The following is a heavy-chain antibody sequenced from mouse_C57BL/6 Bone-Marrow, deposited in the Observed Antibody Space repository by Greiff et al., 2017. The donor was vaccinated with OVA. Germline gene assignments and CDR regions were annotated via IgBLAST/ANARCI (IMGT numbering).Heavy chain of an antibody. Sequence: EVQLQESGPGLVKPSQSLSLTCSVTGYSITSGYYWNWLRQFPGNKLEWMGYISYDGSNNYNQSLKNRISITRDTSKNQFFLKWNSVTTEDTATYYCAREYDYDVGYARDYWGQGTSVTVSS. D-gene: IGHD2-4*01. CDR2: ISYDGSN. CDR3: AREYDYDVGYARDY. V-gene: IGHV3-6*01. J-gene: IGHJ4*01. CDR1: GYSITSGYY.